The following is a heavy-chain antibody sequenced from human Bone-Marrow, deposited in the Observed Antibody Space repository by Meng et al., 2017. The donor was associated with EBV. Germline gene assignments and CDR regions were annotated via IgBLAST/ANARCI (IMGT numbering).Heavy chain of an antibody. CDR2: LIPMSGAP. D-gene: IGHD3-10*01. J-gene: IGHJ4*02. Sequence: VQVVESGAEVKEPGSSVKDTCKTSGCTCSSDASSWVRQAPGQGLVWLGGLIPMSGAPYYAQNFQGRVTSTADESTSTHYMELSNLRSEDTAMYYCASESGRGFAPDYWGQGTLVTVSS. V-gene: IGHV1-69*01. CDR3: ASESGRGFAPDY. CDR1: GCTCSSDA.